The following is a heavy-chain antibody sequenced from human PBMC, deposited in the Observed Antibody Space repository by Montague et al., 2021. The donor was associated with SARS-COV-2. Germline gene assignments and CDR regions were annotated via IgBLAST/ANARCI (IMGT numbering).Heavy chain of an antibody. D-gene: IGHD1-1*01. J-gene: IGHJ4*02. V-gene: IGHV4-34*01. Sequence: SETLSLTCAVNSSSFLPYYWSWIRQPPGEGLEWIGQINYGGSTKYNPSLKSRVTISIDTSKNQFSLKLTSVTAADTAVYYCARGAPGYWGQGTLVTVSS. CDR2: INYGGST. CDR1: SSSFLPYY. CDR3: ARGAPGY.